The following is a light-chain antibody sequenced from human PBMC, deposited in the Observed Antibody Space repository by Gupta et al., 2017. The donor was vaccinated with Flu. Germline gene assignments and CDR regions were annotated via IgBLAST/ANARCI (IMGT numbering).Light chain of an antibody. CDR2: AAS. CDR3: QQYGSSPPSIT. J-gene: IGKJ5*01. Sequence: IVLTQSPGTLSLSPGERASLSCRASQSIRNNYLAWYQQKPGQAPRLLIYAASSRADGIPDRFSGSGSGTNFSLTISRLEPEDFAVYYCQQYGSSPPSITFGQGTRLDIK. V-gene: IGKV3-20*01. CDR1: QSIRNNY.